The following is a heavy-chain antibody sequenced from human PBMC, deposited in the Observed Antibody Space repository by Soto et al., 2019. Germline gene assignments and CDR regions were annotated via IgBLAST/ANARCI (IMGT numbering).Heavy chain of an antibody. J-gene: IGHJ6*02. V-gene: IGHV3-48*02. CDR1: GFTFSSYT. CDR3: ARDGGQLVAYAMDV. D-gene: IGHD6-6*01. Sequence: GGSLRLSCVASGFTFSSYTMNWFRQAPGKGLEWVSNIDSSGGSTHYADSVKGRFTISRDNAKNSLFLQMNSLRDEDTAVYYCARDGGQLVAYAMDVWGQGTTVTVSS. CDR2: IDSSGGST.